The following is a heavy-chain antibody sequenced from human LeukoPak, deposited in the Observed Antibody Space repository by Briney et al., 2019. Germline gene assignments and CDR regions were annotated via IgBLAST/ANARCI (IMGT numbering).Heavy chain of an antibody. D-gene: IGHD3-10*01. CDR2: IWYDGSNK. Sequence: GRSLRLSCAASGFTFSSYGMHWVRQAPGKGLEWVAVIWYDGSNKYYADSVKGRFTISRDNSKNTLYLQMNSLGAEDTAVYYCARDPALLWFGELLKYYFDYWGQGTLVTVSS. CDR3: ARDPALLWFGELLKYYFDY. CDR1: GFTFSSYG. V-gene: IGHV3-33*01. J-gene: IGHJ4*02.